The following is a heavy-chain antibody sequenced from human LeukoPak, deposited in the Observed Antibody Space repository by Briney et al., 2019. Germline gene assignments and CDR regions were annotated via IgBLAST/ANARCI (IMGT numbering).Heavy chain of an antibody. CDR1: GFTFSTYW. J-gene: IGHJ4*02. CDR2: ISTDGSSR. CDR3: VRGTSRENGYGGDDPY. Sequence: GGSLRLSCAGSGFTFSTYWMHWVRQAPGKGLVCVSRISTDGSSRSYADSVKGRFTISRDNAKNTLFLQMDSLRAEDTAVYYCVRGTSRENGYGGDDPYWGQGTLVIVSS. V-gene: IGHV3-74*01. D-gene: IGHD2-21*02.